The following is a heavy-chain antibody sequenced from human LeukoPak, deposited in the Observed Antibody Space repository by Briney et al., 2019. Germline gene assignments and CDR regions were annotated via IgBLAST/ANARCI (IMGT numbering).Heavy chain of an antibody. J-gene: IGHJ3*02. CDR2: VYYSGST. D-gene: IGHD2-2*01. CDR1: GDSISTYY. Sequence: SETLSLTCTVSGDSISTYYWSWIQQPPGKGLEWIGYVYYSGSTNYNPSLKSRVTISVDTSKNQFSLKLSSVTAADTAVYYCARGLSRSFAFDIWGQGTMVTVSS. V-gene: IGHV4-59*12. CDR3: ARGLSRSFAFDI.